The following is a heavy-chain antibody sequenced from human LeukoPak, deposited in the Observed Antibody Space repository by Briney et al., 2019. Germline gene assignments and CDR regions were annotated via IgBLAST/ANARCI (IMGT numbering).Heavy chain of an antibody. J-gene: IGHJ6*03. D-gene: IGHD3-22*01. Sequence: PSETLSLTCTVSGGSIINYYWSWIRQPAATGLEWVGRIYVTGSTIYNPSLQSRLSMSVDTSKNQFSLRLTSVTAADTAVYYCARLKYYDSTGYSQGYYMDVWGKGITVTVSS. CDR3: ARLKYYDSTGYSQGYYMDV. CDR2: IYVTGST. CDR1: GGSIINYY. V-gene: IGHV4-4*07.